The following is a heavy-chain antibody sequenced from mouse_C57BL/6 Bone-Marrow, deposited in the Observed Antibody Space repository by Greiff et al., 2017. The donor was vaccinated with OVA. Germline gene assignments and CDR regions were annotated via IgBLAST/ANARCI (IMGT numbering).Heavy chain of an antibody. Sequence: QVQLQQSGAELVRPGTSVKVSCKASGYAFTNYLIEWVKQRPGQGLEWIGMINPGSGGTNYNEKFKGKATLTADKSSSTAYMQRSSLTSEDSAVYFCAREEVLRLSGSCFDYWGQGTTLTVSS. CDR2: INPGSGGT. V-gene: IGHV1-54*01. CDR1: GYAFTNYL. CDR3: AREEVLRLSGSCFDY. J-gene: IGHJ2*01. D-gene: IGHD1-2*01.